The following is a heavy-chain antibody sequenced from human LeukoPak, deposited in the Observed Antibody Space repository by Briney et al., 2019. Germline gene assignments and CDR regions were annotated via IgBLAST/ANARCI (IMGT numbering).Heavy chain of an antibody. CDR3: ARYFDKFDP. CDR2: IYYSGSI. J-gene: IGHJ5*02. CDR1: GGSISRYY. Sequence: SETLSLTCTVSGGSISRYYWSWIRQPPGKGLEWIGYIYYSGSINYNPSLKSRVTISVDTSKNQFSLKLSSVTAADTAVYYCARYFDKFDPWGQGTLVTVSS. V-gene: IGHV4-59*08. D-gene: IGHD3-9*01.